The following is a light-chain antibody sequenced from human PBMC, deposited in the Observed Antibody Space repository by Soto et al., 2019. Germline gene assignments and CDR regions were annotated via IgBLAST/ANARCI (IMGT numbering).Light chain of an antibody. Sequence: QSVLTQPASVSGSPGQSITISCTGTSSDVGGYNYVSWYQQHPGKAPKLMIYDVSNRPSGVSNRFSGSKSGNTASLTISGLQADDESAYYCSAYTSSSTPDVVGTGTKLTVL. V-gene: IGLV2-14*01. J-gene: IGLJ1*01. CDR2: DVS. CDR3: SAYTSSSTPDV. CDR1: SSDVGGYNY.